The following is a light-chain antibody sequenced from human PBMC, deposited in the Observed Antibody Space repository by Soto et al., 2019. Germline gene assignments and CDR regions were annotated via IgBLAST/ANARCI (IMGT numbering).Light chain of an antibody. Sequence: EIVLTQSPATLSLSPGERSTLSCRASQAVNTRLAWYQHKPGQAPRLLIYLTSNRAAGIPARFSGSGSGTDFTLTISRLEPEDFAVYYCQHYGSSRTFGQGTKGDIK. CDR3: QHYGSSRT. CDR1: QAVNTR. J-gene: IGKJ1*01. CDR2: LTS. V-gene: IGKV3-20*01.